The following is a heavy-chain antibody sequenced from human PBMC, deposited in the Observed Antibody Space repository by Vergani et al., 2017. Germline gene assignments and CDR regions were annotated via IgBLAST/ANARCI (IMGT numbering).Heavy chain of an antibody. D-gene: IGHD6-13*01. V-gene: IGHV3-23*01. CDR3: AKVNSRSWYSLNFDY. Sequence: EVQLLESGGGVVQTGGSLRLSCAASGFTFSSYAMSWVRQAPGKGLEWVSAISGSGGSTYYADSVKGRFTISRDNSKNTRYLQMNSLRAEDTAVYYCAKVNSRSWYSLNFDYWGQGTLVTVSS. J-gene: IGHJ4*02. CDR1: GFTFSSYA. CDR2: ISGSGGST.